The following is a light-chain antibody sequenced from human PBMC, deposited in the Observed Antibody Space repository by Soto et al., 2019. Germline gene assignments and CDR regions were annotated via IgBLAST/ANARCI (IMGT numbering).Light chain of an antibody. CDR3: SSYTSSSTLGV. CDR1: SSDVGGYNY. V-gene: IGLV2-14*01. J-gene: IGLJ2*01. Sequence: QSVLTQPASVSGSPGQSITISCTGTSSDVGGYNYVSWYQQHPGKAPKLMIYDVSNRPSGVSNRFSGSKSGNTASLTISGLRAEDEADYYCSSYTSSSTLGVFGGGPRVTAL. CDR2: DVS.